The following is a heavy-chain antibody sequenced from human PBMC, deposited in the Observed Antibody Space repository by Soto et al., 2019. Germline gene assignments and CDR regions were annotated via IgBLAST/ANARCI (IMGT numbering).Heavy chain of an antibody. CDR1: GFTFSSYS. D-gene: IGHD2-15*01. V-gene: IGHV3-48*02. J-gene: IGHJ4*02. Sequence: EVQLVESGGGLVQPGRSLRLSCAASGFTFSSYSMNWVRQAPGKGLEWVSYISSSSSTIYYADSVKGRFTISRDNAKNSLYLQMNSLRDEDTAVYYCARGYCSGGSCYREDYWGQGTLVTVSS. CDR2: ISSSSSTI. CDR3: ARGYCSGGSCYREDY.